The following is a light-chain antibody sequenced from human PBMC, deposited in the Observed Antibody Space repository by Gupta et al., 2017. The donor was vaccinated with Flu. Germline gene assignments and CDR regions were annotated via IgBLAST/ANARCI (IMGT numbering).Light chain of an antibody. V-gene: IGLV1-51*01. CDR2: DDD. Sequence: SDSNIGHIYVAWYQQIPGTAPKVVIYDDDKRPSGIPDRFSASKSGTSATLDITGLQTEDEAHYYCATWDNSLNALFGGGTKVTVL. J-gene: IGLJ3*02. CDR3: ATWDNSLNAL. CDR1: DSNIGHIY.